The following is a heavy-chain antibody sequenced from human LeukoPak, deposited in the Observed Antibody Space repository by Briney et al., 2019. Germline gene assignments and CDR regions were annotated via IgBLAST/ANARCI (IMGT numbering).Heavy chain of an antibody. D-gene: IGHD2-21*02. CDR3: ARSGGWVTAYWYFEV. Sequence: PSETLSLTCTVTGGPVSSYYWSWIRQTPGKGVEWIGYTHHSGNNNYNPSLKSRVTISQDMSKNRFSLRLTSVTAADTAVYYCARSGGWVTAYWYFEVWGRGTLVTVSS. V-gene: IGHV4-59*02. J-gene: IGHJ2*01. CDR2: THHSGNN. CDR1: GGPVSSYY.